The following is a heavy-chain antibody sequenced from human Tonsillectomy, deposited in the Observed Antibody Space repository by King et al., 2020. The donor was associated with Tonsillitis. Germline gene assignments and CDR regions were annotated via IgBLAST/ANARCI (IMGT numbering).Heavy chain of an antibody. D-gene: IGHD6-13*01. CDR3: ARVHYYSSSLIGRDV. CDR2: IGSGGTTI. J-gene: IGHJ6*04. CDR1: GFTFSSYE. Sequence: VQLVESGGGLVQPGGSLRLSCAASGFTFSSYEMNWVRQAPGKGLEWVSYIGSGGTTIYYADSLKGRFTISRDDAKNSLYLQMNSLRAEDTAVYYCARVHYYSSSLIGRDVWGNGTTVIVSS. V-gene: IGHV3-48*03.